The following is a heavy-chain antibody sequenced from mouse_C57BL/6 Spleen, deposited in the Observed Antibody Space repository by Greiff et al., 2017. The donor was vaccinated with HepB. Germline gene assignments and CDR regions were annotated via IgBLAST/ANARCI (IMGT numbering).Heavy chain of an antibody. Sequence: EVMLVESGGGLVKPGGSLKLSCAASGFTFSDYGMHWVRQAPEKGLEWVAYISSGSSTIYYADTVKGRFTISRDNAKNTLFLQMTSLRSEDTAMYYCAPYDGYFYAIDYWGQGTSVTVSS. CDR2: ISSGSSTI. D-gene: IGHD2-3*01. CDR3: APYDGYFYAIDY. V-gene: IGHV5-17*01. CDR1: GFTFSDYG. J-gene: IGHJ4*01.